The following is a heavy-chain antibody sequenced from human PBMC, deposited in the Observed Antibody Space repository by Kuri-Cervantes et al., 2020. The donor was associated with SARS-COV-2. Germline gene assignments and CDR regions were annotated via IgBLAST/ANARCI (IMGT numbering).Heavy chain of an antibody. CDR3: ATGYSSSWDTPPDY. D-gene: IGHD6-13*01. CDR1: GYTLTELS. V-gene: IGHV1-24*01. Sequence: ASVKVSCKVSGYTLTELSMHWVRQAPGKGLEWMGGFDPEDGETIYAQKSQGRVTMTEDTSTDTAYMELSSLRSEDTAVYYCATGYSSSWDTPPDYWGQGTLVTVSS. J-gene: IGHJ4*02. CDR2: FDPEDGET.